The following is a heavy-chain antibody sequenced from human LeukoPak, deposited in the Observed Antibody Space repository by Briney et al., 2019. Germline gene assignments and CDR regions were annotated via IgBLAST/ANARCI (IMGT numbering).Heavy chain of an antibody. D-gene: IGHD3-9*01. V-gene: IGHV4-34*01. CDR3: ARGFWVLRYFDWLPPVYYFDY. J-gene: IGHJ4*02. CDR1: GGSFSGYY. CDR2: INHSGST. Sequence: PSETLSLTCAVYGGSFSGYYWGWIRQPPGKGLEWIGEINHSGSTNYNPSLKSRVTISVDTSKNQFSLKLSSVTAADTAVYYCARGFWVLRYFDWLPPVYYFDYWGQGTLVTVSS.